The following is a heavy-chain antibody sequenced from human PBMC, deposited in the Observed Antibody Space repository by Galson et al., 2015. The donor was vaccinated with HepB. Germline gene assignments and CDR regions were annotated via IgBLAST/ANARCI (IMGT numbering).Heavy chain of an antibody. J-gene: IGHJ4*02. V-gene: IGHV3-33*08. Sequence: SLRLSCAASGFTFSSYAMHWVRQAPGKGLEWVAVIWYDGSNKYYADSVKGRFTISRDNSKNTLYLQMNSLRAEDTAVYYCARDPRYSSSWSGVFDYWGQGTLVTVSS. CDR2: IWYDGSNK. CDR1: GFTFSSYA. D-gene: IGHD6-13*01. CDR3: ARDPRYSSSWSGVFDY.